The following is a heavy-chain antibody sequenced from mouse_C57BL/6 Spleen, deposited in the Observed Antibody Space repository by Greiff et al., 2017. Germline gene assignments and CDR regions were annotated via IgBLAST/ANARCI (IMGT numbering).Heavy chain of an antibody. J-gene: IGHJ4*01. CDR1: GFSLTSYA. Sequence: VQLQQSGPGLVAPSQSLSITCTVSGFSLTSYAISWVRQPPGKGLEWIGVIWTGGGTNYNSALISRLSISTDNSKSQVFLKMNSLQTDDTARYYCARKRDYGSSGYAMDYWGQGTSGTVSS. D-gene: IGHD1-1*01. CDR2: IWTGGGT. CDR3: ARKRDYGSSGYAMDY. V-gene: IGHV2-9-1*01.